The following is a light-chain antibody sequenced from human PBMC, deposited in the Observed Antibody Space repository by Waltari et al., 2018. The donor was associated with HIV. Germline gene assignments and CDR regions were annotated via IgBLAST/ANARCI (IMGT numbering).Light chain of an antibody. CDR3: QAWDRNTVV. Sequence: SYDLTQSPPVSVSPGQTARLTCSGDDLCDKEVCWYHQKSGQSPVLVMYEDNKRPSGIPERFSGSKSGNTATLTISGTQAMDEADYYCQAWDRNTVVFGGGTKLTVL. J-gene: IGLJ3*02. CDR1: DLCDKE. V-gene: IGLV3-1*01. CDR2: EDN.